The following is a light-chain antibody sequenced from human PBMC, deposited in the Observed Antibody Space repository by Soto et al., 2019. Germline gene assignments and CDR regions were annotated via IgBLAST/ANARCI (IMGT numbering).Light chain of an antibody. J-gene: IGKJ4*01. CDR2: SAS. CDR3: QQFYNGPPLT. Sequence: EVVMTQSPATLSVSPGERATLSCRASQFVSTNLAWYQQKPGQAPRLLIYSASTRATGIPARFSGSGSGTEFTLTISSLQSEDSAFYYCQQFYNGPPLTFGGGTKVEIK. V-gene: IGKV3-15*01. CDR1: QFVSTN.